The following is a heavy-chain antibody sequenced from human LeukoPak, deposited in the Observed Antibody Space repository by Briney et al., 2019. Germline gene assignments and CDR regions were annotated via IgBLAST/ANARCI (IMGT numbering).Heavy chain of an antibody. CDR3: ARVFANYYDSSDYSYYFDY. CDR2: IKQDGSEK. D-gene: IGHD3-22*01. J-gene: IGHJ4*02. CDR1: GFTFSSYW. V-gene: IGHV3-7*03. Sequence: QTGGSLRLSCAASGFTFSSYWMSWVRQAPGKGLEWVANIKQDGSEKYYVDSVKGRFTISRDNAKNSLYLQMNSLRAEDTAVYYCARVFANYYDSSDYSYYFDYWGQGTLVAVSS.